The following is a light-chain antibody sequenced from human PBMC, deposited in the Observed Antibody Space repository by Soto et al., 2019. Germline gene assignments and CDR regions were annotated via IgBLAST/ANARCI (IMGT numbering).Light chain of an antibody. CDR2: AAS. CDR3: HQYNTSPLT. J-gene: IGKJ4*01. CDR1: QGIATW. V-gene: IGKV1D-16*01. Sequence: DIQLTQSPSSLTASVGDRVTITCRASQGIATWLAWYQQKPGKSPKSLIYAASNLQDGVPSRFNGSGSGTHVTLTIASHQPADIGTYLSHQYNTSPLTFGGVTRLEI.